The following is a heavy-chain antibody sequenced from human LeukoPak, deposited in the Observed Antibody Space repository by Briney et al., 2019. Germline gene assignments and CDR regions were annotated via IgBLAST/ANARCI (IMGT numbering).Heavy chain of an antibody. V-gene: IGHV3-23*01. D-gene: IGHD6-13*01. CDR2: ISGSGGSA. Sequence: PGGSLRLSCAASGFTFSSYAMSWVRQAPGKGLEWVSAISGSGGSAYYADSVKGRFTISRDNSKNTLYLQMNSLRAEDTAVYYCAKDPFGSSWYHYFDYWGQGTLVTVSS. CDR3: AKDPFGSSWYHYFDY. J-gene: IGHJ4*02. CDR1: GFTFSSYA.